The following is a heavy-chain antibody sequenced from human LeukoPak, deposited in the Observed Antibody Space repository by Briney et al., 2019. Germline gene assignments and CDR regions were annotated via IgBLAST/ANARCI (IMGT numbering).Heavy chain of an antibody. V-gene: IGHV5-51*01. Sequence: GESLKISCKGSEYSFTSYWIGWVRQMPGKGLEWMGIIYPGDSDTRYSPSFQGQVTISADKSISTAYLQWSSLKASDTAMYYCARHVSITSTALDYWGQGILVTVSS. CDR1: EYSFTSYW. D-gene: IGHD1-20*01. CDR2: IYPGDSDT. J-gene: IGHJ4*02. CDR3: ARHVSITSTALDY.